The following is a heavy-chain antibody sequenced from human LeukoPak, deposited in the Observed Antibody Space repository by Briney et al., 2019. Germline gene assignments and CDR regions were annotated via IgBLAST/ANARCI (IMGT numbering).Heavy chain of an antibody. J-gene: IGHJ4*02. V-gene: IGHV3-7*01. CDR1: GFTFSSYW. D-gene: IGHD5-12*01. Sequence: GGSLRLSCAASGFTFSSYWMSWVRQAPGKGLEWVANIKQDGSEKYYVDSVKGRFTISRDNAKNSLYLQMSSLRAEDTAVYFCARVRGAYDSLDYWGQGTLVTVSS. CDR2: IKQDGSEK. CDR3: ARVRGAYDSLDY.